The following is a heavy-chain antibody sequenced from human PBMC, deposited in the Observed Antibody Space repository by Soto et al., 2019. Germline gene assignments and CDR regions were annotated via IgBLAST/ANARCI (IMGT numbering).Heavy chain of an antibody. D-gene: IGHD3-3*01. J-gene: IGHJ4*02. V-gene: IGHV3-30*03. Sequence: SLRLSCAASGFTFSSYGMHWVRQAPGKGLEWVAVISYDGSNKYYADSVKGRCTISRDNSKNTLYLQMNSLRAEDTAVYYCARGPQYYDFWSGYYLIDYWGQGTLVTVSS. CDR2: ISYDGSNK. CDR1: GFTFSSYG. CDR3: ARGPQYYDFWSGYYLIDY.